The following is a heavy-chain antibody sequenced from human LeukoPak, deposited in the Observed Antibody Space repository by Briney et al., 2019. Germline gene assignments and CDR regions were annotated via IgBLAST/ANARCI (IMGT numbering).Heavy chain of an antibody. J-gene: IGHJ4*02. CDR2: ISSSSRTT. D-gene: IGHD1-26*01. V-gene: IGHV3-48*02. CDR1: GFTFSSYN. CDR3: AREKWGSFDY. Sequence: KPGGSLRLSCAGSGFTFSSYNMNWVRQAPGKGLEWVSYISSSSRTTYYADSVKGRFTISRDNAKNSLYLQMNSLRDEDTAVNYCAREKWGSFDYWGQGTLVTVSS.